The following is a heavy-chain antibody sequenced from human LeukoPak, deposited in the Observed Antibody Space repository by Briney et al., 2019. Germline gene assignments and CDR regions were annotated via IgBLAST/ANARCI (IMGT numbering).Heavy chain of an antibody. D-gene: IGHD2-2*01. J-gene: IGHJ4*02. CDR1: GFVFDEHG. V-gene: IGHV3-20*04. CDR3: ARAPITSPFYFDY. Sequence: PGGSLRLSCTASGFVFDEHGMTWVRQVPGKGLEWVSGINWSGKGTSYGDPVRGRFTISRDNAKNSLSLQMDSLRAEDTALYYCARAPITSPFYFDYWGQGTLVTVSS. CDR2: INWSGKGT.